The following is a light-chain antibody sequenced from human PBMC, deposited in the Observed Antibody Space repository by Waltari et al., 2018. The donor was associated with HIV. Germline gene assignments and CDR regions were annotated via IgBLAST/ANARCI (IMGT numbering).Light chain of an antibody. CDR1: ARPTQS. V-gene: IGLV3-25*03. Sequence: SSELTQPPSISVSPGETVRIPCSGDARPTQSTSWYQQTPGQPPVLVMDKDTQRSSGTPERFSGSSSGTTVTLTITAVRAEDEAYYYCQSGDNKLTSVFFGGGTRLTVL. CDR3: QSGDNKLTSVF. CDR2: KDT. J-gene: IGLJ2*01.